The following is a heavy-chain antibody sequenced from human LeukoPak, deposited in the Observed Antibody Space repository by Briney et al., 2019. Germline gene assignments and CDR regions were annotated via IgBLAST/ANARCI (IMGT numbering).Heavy chain of an antibody. CDR2: THYTGNT. CDR3: AKWSSTLKAFDF. Sequence: SSQTLSLTCSVSGDSINSYYWTWIRQPPGKELEWIGYTHYTGNTKSNPSLKSRVTTSVDTSKSQFSLKLSSVTAADTAVYYCAKWSSTLKAFDFWGQGILVIVSS. CDR1: GDSINSYY. D-gene: IGHD2-8*01. J-gene: IGHJ4*02. V-gene: IGHV4-59*08.